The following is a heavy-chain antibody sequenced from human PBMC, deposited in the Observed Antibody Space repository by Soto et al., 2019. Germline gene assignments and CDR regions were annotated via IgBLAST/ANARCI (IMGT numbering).Heavy chain of an antibody. J-gene: IGHJ4*02. V-gene: IGHV4-30-2*01. D-gene: IGHD1-7*01. CDR1: GGSISSGGYS. Sequence: PSETLSLTCAVSGGSISSGGYSWSWIRQPPGKGLEWIGYIYHSGSTYYNPSLKSRVTISVDRSKNQFSLKLSSVTAADTAVYYCARGVYNWNYCDYFDYWGQGTLVTVSS. CDR2: IYHSGST. CDR3: ARGVYNWNYCDYFDY.